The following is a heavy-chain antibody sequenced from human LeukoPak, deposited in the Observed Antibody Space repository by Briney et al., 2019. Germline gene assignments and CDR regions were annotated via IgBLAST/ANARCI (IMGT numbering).Heavy chain of an antibody. CDR1: RFTFDDYA. J-gene: IGHJ6*02. CDR2: ISWNSGTI. Sequence: GGSLRLSCAASRFTFDDYAMHWVRQAPGKGLEWVSGISWNSGTIGYADSVKGRFTISRDNAKNSLYLQMNSLRAEDTALYYCAKDIGSSALYSGYVWCGMDVWGQGTTVTVSS. CDR3: AKDIGSSALYSGYVWCGMDV. D-gene: IGHD5-12*01. V-gene: IGHV3-9*01.